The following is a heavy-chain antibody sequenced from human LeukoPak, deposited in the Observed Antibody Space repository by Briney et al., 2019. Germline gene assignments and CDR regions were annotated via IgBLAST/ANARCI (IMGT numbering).Heavy chain of an antibody. CDR2: IYYSGST. D-gene: IGHD2-2*01. CDR1: GGSISSSSYY. V-gene: IGHV4-39*07. J-gene: IGHJ6*04. Sequence: SETLSLTCTVSGGSISSSSYYWGWIRQPPGKGLEWIGSIYYSGSTYYNPSLKSRVTISVDTSKNQFSLKLSSVTAADTAVYYCAREVNPAYCSSTSCYQSSMDVWGKGTTVTVSS. CDR3: AREVNPAYCSSTSCYQSSMDV.